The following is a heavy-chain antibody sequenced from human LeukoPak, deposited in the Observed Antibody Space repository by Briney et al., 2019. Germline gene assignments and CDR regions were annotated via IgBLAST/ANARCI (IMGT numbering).Heavy chain of an antibody. CDR2: TIPILGIA. J-gene: IGHJ4*02. Sequence: SVKVSCKAPGDTFGSYAISWVRQAHGQGLEWMGRTIPILGIAKYAQKFQGRLTITADTSTSTAYMQLTNLRSDDTAVYYCARAGQGDFWSGLRYFDYWGQGTLVTVSS. V-gene: IGHV1-69*04. CDR3: ARAGQGDFWSGLRYFDY. CDR1: GDTFGSYA. D-gene: IGHD3-3*01.